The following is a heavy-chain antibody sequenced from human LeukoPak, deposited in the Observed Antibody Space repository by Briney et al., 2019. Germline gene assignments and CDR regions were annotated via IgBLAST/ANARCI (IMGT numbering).Heavy chain of an antibody. CDR1: GGSFSGYY. V-gene: IGHV3-23*01. D-gene: IGHD3-10*01. CDR3: AGVRGVSPFDY. J-gene: IGHJ4*02. Sequence: PSETLSLTCAVYGGSFSGYYWSWVRQAPGKGLEWVSAISGSGGSTYYADSVKGRFTISRDNSKNTLYLQMNSLRAEDTAVYYCAGVRGVSPFDYWGQGTLVTVSS. CDR2: ISGSGGST.